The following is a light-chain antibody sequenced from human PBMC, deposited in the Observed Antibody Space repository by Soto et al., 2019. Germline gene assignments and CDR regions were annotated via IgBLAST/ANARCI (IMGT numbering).Light chain of an antibody. CDR2: AAS. CDR3: QQLDRYPST. J-gene: IGKJ4*01. CDR1: QGISSY. Sequence: AIRMTQSPSSLSASTGDRVTITCRASQGISSYLAWYQQKPGKAPKILIYAASSLQSGVPSRFSGSGSGTDFTLSISSLQPEDFATYYCQQLDRYPSTFGGGTKV. V-gene: IGKV1-8*01.